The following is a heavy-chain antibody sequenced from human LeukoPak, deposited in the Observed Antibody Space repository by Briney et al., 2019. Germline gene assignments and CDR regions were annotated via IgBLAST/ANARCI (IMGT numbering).Heavy chain of an antibody. D-gene: IGHD4-11*01. J-gene: IGHJ4*02. V-gene: IGHV3-7*01. Sequence: GGSLRLSCAASGFNFSSYWMSWVRQAPGKGPEWVANIKQDGSEKYYVDSVKGRFTISRDNAKNSLYLQMNSLRAEDTAVYYCARGYGNYGYWGQGTLVTVSS. CDR1: GFNFSSYW. CDR3: ARGYGNYGY. CDR2: IKQDGSEK.